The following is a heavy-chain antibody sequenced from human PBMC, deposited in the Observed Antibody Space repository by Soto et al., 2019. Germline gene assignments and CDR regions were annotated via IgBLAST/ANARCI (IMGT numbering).Heavy chain of an antibody. V-gene: IGHV3-30*18. Sequence: QVQLVESGGGVVQPGRSLRLSCAASGFTFNTYGMHWVRQAPGKGLEWVSVIAYNGRKTYYVDSVKGRFTISRDNSKNTLYLQMNSLRAEDTAVYYDAKDHYYDSGSFSPYCVDYWGQGTLVTVSS. D-gene: IGHD3-10*01. CDR1: GFTFNTYG. CDR2: IAYNGRKT. J-gene: IGHJ4*02. CDR3: AKDHYYDSGSFSPYCVDY.